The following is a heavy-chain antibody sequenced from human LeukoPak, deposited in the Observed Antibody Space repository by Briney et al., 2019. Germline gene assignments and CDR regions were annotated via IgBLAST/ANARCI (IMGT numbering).Heavy chain of an antibody. CDR2: IYSGGST. Sequence: PGGSLRLSCAASGFTVSSNYMSWVRQAPGKGLEWVSVIYSGGSTYYADSVKGRFTISRDNSKNTLYLQMNSLRAEDTAVYYCAKPLASSWIPGPLYWGQGTLVTVSS. CDR3: AKPLASSWIPGPLY. V-gene: IGHV3-53*01. J-gene: IGHJ4*02. CDR1: GFTVSSNY. D-gene: IGHD6-13*01.